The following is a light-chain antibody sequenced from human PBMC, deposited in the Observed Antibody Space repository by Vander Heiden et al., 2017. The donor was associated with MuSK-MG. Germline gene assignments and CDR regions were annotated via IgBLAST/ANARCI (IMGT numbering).Light chain of an antibody. V-gene: IGKV1-5*03. Sequence: QMTQSPSTLSASVGDRVTITCRASQSINNWLAWYQQKPGKAPKLLIYKASTLESGVPSRFGGSGSGTEFTLTISSLQPDDVATYYCQQYSNYRWTFGQGTKVEIK. CDR1: QSINNW. J-gene: IGKJ1*01. CDR2: KAS. CDR3: QQYSNYRWT.